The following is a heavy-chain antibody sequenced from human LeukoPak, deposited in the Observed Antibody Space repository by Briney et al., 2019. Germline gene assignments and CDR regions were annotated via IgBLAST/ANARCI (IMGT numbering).Heavy chain of an antibody. J-gene: IGHJ6*02. CDR1: GFTFSSYE. Sequence: GGSLRLSCAASGFTFSSYEMNWVRQAPGKGLEWVPLISSSGSTIYYADSVKGRFTISRDNAKNSLCLQMNSLRAEDTAVYYCARKGYYYYVMDVWGQGTTVTVSS. CDR3: ARKGYYYYVMDV. V-gene: IGHV3-48*03. CDR2: ISSSGSTI.